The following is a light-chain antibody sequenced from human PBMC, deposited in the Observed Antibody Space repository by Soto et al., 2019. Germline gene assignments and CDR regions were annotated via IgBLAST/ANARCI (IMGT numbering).Light chain of an antibody. CDR2: GAS. CDR3: QHYHGWPIT. V-gene: IGKV3-15*01. J-gene: IGKJ5*01. CDR1: QSISDT. Sequence: EIVMTQSPATLSVSQGGRATLSCRASQSISDTLAWYQQKPGQAPRLLIYGASTRAPGFPARFSGSGSGTDFTLTISSLQSEDFAVYYCQHYHGWPITFGQGTRLEI.